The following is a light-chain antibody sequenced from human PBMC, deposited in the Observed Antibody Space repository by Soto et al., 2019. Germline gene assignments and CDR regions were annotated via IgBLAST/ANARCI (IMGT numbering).Light chain of an antibody. J-gene: IGLJ2*01. CDR2: ADD. Sequence: NFMLTQPHSVSESPGKTVTISCTGSSGSIASNYVQWYQQCPGSAPTTVIYADDQRPSGVPDRFSGSIDSSSNSASLTISGLRTEDEADYYCQSYDSSNVVFGGGTKVTVL. V-gene: IGLV6-57*02. CDR3: QSYDSSNVV. CDR1: SGSIASNY.